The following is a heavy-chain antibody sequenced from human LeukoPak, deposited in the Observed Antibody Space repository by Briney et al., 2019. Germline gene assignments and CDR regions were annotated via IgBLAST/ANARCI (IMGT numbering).Heavy chain of an antibody. CDR1: GFTFSSYA. CDR2: ISGSGGST. V-gene: IGHV3-23*01. D-gene: IGHD3-22*01. Sequence: GGSLRLSCAASGFTFSSYAMSWVRQAPGKGLEWVSGISGSGGSTYYADSVKGRFTISRDNSKNTLYLQMNSLRAEDTAVYYCAKDLVYYYDGSGYWVFDYWGQGTLVTVSS. CDR3: AKDLVYYYDGSGYWVFDY. J-gene: IGHJ4*02.